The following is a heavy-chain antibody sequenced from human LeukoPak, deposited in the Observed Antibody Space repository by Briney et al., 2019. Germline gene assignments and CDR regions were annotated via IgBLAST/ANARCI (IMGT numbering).Heavy chain of an antibody. V-gene: IGHV3-74*01. CDR2: IDRDGSRI. Sequence: GGSLRLSCAVSGFTFSSYWMHWVRHAPGKGLVWVSRIDRDGSRINYADSVKGRFTISRDNGKNTLFLQMNSLRAEDAAVYYCVRGNDYGGPHYWGQGTLVTVSS. CDR3: VRGNDYGGPHY. CDR1: GFTFSSYW. D-gene: IGHD4-23*01. J-gene: IGHJ4*02.